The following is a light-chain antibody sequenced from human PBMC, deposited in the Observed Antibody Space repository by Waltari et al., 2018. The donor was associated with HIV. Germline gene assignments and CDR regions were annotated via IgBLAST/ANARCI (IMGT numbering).Light chain of an antibody. CDR3: QSFDSSLTTSGVI. V-gene: IGLV1-40*01. Sequence: QSVLTQPPSVSGAPGQRVTISCTGSSSHIGAGYDVHWYQQLPGTAPNLLIYANINRPSGVPDRFSGSKSGSSASLAITGLQAEDEAHYYCQSFDSSLTTSGVIFGGGTKLTVL. J-gene: IGLJ2*01. CDR1: SSHIGAGYD. CDR2: ANI.